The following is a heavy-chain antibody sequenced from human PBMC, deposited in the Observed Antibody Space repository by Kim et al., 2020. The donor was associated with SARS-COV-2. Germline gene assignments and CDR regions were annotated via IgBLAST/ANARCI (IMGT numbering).Heavy chain of an antibody. CDR2: ISSSSSYI. CDR3: ARDRGYGDCFDY. V-gene: IGHV3-21*01. CDR1: GFTFSSYS. D-gene: IGHD4-17*01. Sequence: GVSLRLSCAASGFTFSSYSMNWVRQAPGKGLEWVSSISSSSSYIYYADSVKGRFTISRDNAKNSLYLQMNSLRAEDTAVYYCARDRGYGDCFDYWGQGTLVTVSS. J-gene: IGHJ4*02.